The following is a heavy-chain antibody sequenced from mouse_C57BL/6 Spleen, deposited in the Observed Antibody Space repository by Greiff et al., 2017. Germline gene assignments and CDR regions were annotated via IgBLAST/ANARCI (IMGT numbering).Heavy chain of an antibody. CDR1: GYTFTSYW. CDR2: IDPSDSYT. V-gene: IGHV1-69*01. Sequence: QVQLQQPGAELVMPGASVKLSCKASGYTFTSYWMHWVKQRPGQGLEWIGEIDPSDSYTNYNQKFKGKSTLTVDKSSSTAYMQLSSLTSEDSAVYYCARYRNYLHFDYWGQGTTLTVSS. D-gene: IGHD2-5*01. J-gene: IGHJ2*01. CDR3: ARYRNYLHFDY.